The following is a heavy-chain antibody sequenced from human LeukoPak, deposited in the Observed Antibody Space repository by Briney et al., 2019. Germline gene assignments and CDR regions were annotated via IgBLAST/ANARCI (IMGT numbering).Heavy chain of an antibody. D-gene: IGHD4-11*01. CDR3: AKGVYSDHPHYFDC. CDR2: ISASGDSI. CDR1: GFPFLAYA. V-gene: IGHV3-23*01. J-gene: IGHJ4*02. Sequence: PGGSLRLSCAASGFPFLAYAMSWVRQAPGKGPEMVAHISASGDSIYYADSVKGRFTISRDNSRTTLYLQMNTLRVEDTAVYYCAKGVYSDHPHYFDCWGQGSLVIVSS.